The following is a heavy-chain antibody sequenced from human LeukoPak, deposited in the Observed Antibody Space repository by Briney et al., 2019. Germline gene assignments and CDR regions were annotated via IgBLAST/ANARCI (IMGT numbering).Heavy chain of an antibody. CDR1: GLRFGSDW. CDR3: ARYYDPAVGDAFDI. V-gene: IGHV3-7*01. D-gene: IGHD3-16*01. J-gene: IGHJ3*02. CDR2: ISPEGNEK. Sequence: GGSLRLSCAASGLRFGSDWMTWVRQAPGKGLEWVANISPEGNEKYYVDSVKGRFTISRDNGKNSLYLQLNSLRAEDTAVYYCARYYDPAVGDAFDIWGQGTMVTVSS.